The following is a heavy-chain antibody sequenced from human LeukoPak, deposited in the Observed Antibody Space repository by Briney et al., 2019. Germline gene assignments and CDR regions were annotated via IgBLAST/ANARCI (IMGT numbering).Heavy chain of an antibody. D-gene: IGHD2-15*01. J-gene: IGHJ4*02. V-gene: IGHV3-30*18. CDR1: GFTFSSYG. Sequence: GGSLRLSCAASGFTFSSYGMHWVRQAPGKGLEWVAVISYDGTNEYYADSVKGRFTISRDNSMNSLYLQMNSLRAEDTAVYYCAKGVVLVLVAAAPDFWGQGTLVIVSS. CDR3: AKGVVLVLVAAAPDF. CDR2: ISYDGTNE.